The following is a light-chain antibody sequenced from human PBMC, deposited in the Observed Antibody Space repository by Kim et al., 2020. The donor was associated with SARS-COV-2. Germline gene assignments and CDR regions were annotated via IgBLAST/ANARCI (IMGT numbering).Light chain of an antibody. Sequence: DIQLTQSQSSLAASVGDRVTISCRASQTISNYLNWYQQRQGKAPRLLIYGATSFQSGVPSRFRGSASGTDFTLTITSLQPEDFAIYYCQQTYSTPRTFGQGTKVDIK. V-gene: IGKV1-39*01. J-gene: IGKJ1*01. CDR2: GAT. CDR1: QTISNY. CDR3: QQTYSTPRT.